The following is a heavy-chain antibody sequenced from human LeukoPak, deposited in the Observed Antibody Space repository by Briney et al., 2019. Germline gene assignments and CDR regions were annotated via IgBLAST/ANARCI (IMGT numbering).Heavy chain of an antibody. CDR3: ASEIIFGSFDY. V-gene: IGHV3-43*01. CDR1: GFTFDDYT. Sequence: GGSLRLSCAASGFTFDDYTMHWVRQAPGKGLEWVSLITWDGGSTYYADSVKGRFTISRDNSKNTLYLQMNSLRAEDTAVYYCASEIIFGSFDYWGQGTLVTVSS. J-gene: IGHJ4*02. CDR2: ITWDGGST. D-gene: IGHD3-3*01.